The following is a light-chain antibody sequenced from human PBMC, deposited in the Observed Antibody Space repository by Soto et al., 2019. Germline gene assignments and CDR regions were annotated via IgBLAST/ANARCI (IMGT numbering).Light chain of an antibody. CDR1: SSDVGGYNY. V-gene: IGLV2-23*02. CDR2: EVN. J-gene: IGLJ1*01. Sequence: QSALTQPASVSGSPGQSITISCTGTSSDVGGYNYVSWYQHHPGKAPKLMIYEVNKRPAGVSKRFSGSRSGDTASLTISGLQAEDEADYYCSSYAGPITFYVFGTGTKLTVL. CDR3: SSYAGPITFYV.